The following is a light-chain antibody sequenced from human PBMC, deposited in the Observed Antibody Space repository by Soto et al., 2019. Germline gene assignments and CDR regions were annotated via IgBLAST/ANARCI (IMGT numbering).Light chain of an antibody. CDR2: DNS. CDR1: SSNIGADYD. J-gene: IGLJ1*01. Sequence: QSVLTQPPSVPGAPGQSVTISCTGSSSNIGADYDVPWHQQLPATAPKLLIYDNSKRPSGIPDRFSGSKSGTSATLGITGLQTGDEADYYCGTWDRRLSIFVFGTGTKVTVL. CDR3: GTWDRRLSIFV. V-gene: IGLV1-51*02.